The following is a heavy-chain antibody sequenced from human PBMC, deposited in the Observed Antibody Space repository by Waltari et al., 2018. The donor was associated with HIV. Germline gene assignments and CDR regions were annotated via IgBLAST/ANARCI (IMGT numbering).Heavy chain of an antibody. J-gene: IGHJ2*01. CDR2: IYPGDSDT. CDR3: ARPGYSSGWYRGYFDL. D-gene: IGHD6-19*01. V-gene: IGHV5-51*01. Sequence: EVQLVQSGAEVKKPGESLKISCKGSGYSFTSYWIGWVRQMPGKGLEWMGIIYPGDSDTRYSPSFQGQVTISADKSISTAYLQWSSLKASDTAMYYCARPGYSSGWYRGYFDLWGRGTLVTVSS. CDR1: GYSFTSYW.